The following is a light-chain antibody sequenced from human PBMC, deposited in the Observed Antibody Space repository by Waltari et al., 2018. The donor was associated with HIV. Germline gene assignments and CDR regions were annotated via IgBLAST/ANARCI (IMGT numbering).Light chain of an antibody. Sequence: QSVLTQPPSVSGAPGQGVTISCSGNSSTLGAGFDVPWYQNLPDTAPKLLISGYLNRPSGVPDRFSGSKSGTSASLAINGLQAADEGEYYCQSYDDSLSGWVFSGGTKLTVL. J-gene: IGLJ3*02. CDR2: GYL. CDR3: QSYDDSLSGWV. V-gene: IGLV1-40*01. CDR1: SSTLGAGFD.